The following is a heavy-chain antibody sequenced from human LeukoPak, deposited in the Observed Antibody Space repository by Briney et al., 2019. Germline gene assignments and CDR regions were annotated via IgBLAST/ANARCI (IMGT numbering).Heavy chain of an antibody. V-gene: IGHV3-23*01. Sequence: PGGSLRLSCAASGFTFSSYAMSWVRQAPGKGLEWVSAISGSGGSTYYADSVKGRFTISRDNSKNTLYLQMNSLRAEDTAVYYCAKDLRYFAPLPLYYGMDVWGQGTTVTVSS. D-gene: IGHD3-9*01. CDR3: AKDLRYFAPLPLYYGMDV. CDR1: GFTFSSYA. J-gene: IGHJ6*02. CDR2: ISGSGGST.